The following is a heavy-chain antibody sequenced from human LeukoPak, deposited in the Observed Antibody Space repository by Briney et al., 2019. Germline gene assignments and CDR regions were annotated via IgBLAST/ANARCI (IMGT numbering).Heavy chain of an antibody. CDR3: ARARYLGLDAFDI. Sequence: PSETLSLTCAVYGGSFSGYYWSWIRQPPGKGLEWIGEINHSGSTNYNPSLKSRVTISVDTSKNQFSLKLSSVTAADTAVYYCARARYLGLDAFDIWGQGTMVTVSS. CDR1: GGSFSGYY. V-gene: IGHV4-34*01. CDR2: INHSGST. D-gene: IGHD3-9*01. J-gene: IGHJ3*02.